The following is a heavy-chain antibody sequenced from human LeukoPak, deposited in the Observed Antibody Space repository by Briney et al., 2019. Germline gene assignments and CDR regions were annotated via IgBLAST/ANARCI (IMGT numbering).Heavy chain of an antibody. CDR1: QYTFTDYY. J-gene: IGHJ6*03. CDR3: ARDGAVWFGGKYYYYYYYMDV. Sequence: ASVKVSCKATQYTFTDYYIHWLRQAPGQGLEWMGWINPKSGVTKYAQKFQGRVTMTRDTSISTAYMELSRLRSDDTAVYYCARDGAVWFGGKYYYYYYYMDVWGKGTTVTISS. D-gene: IGHD3-10*01. V-gene: IGHV1-2*02. CDR2: INPKSGVT.